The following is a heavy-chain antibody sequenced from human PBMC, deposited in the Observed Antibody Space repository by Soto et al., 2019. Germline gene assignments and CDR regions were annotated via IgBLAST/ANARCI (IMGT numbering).Heavy chain of an antibody. J-gene: IGHJ6*02. CDR2: IRSKPNNYAT. V-gene: IGHV3-73*01. CDR3: TRLGTTDNYNYYNAMDV. Sequence: GGSLRLSCAASGFTFSGSAIHWVRQASGKGLEWVGRIRSKPNNYATGYAASVKGRFTISRDDSKNTAYLQMNSLKTEDTAVYYCTRLGTTDNYNYYNAMDVWGQGTTVTVSS. D-gene: IGHD4-4*01. CDR1: GFTFSGSA.